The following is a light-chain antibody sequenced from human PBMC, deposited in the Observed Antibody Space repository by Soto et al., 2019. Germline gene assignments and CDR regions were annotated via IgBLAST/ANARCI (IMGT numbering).Light chain of an antibody. CDR3: QQYNSYSRWT. Sequence: DIQMTQSPSTLSASVGDRVTITCRASQSISSWLAWYQQKPGKAPKLLIYDASSLGSGVPSRFSGSGSGTEFTLTISILQPDDCATYYCQQYNSYSRWTFGQGTKVEIK. J-gene: IGKJ1*01. CDR2: DAS. CDR1: QSISSW. V-gene: IGKV1-5*01.